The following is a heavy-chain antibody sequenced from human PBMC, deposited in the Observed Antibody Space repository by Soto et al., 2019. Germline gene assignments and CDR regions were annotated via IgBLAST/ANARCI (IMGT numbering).Heavy chain of an antibody. J-gene: IGHJ3*02. V-gene: IGHV1-24*01. Sequence: ASVKVSCKVSGYTLTELSMHWVRQAPGKGLEWMGGFDPEDGETIYAQKFQGRVTMTEDTSTDTAYMELSSLRSEDTAVYYCATGTGSGCHPPPGDAFDIWAQGTTVTVSS. CDR3: ATGTGSGCHPPPGDAFDI. D-gene: IGHD6-19*01. CDR2: FDPEDGET. CDR1: GYTLTELS.